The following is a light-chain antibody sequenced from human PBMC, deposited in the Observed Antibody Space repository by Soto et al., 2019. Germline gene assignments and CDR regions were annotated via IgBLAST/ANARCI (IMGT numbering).Light chain of an antibody. CDR2: AAS. V-gene: IGKV1-39*01. J-gene: IGKJ4*01. CDR1: QRISSH. Sequence: DIQMTQSPSSLSASVGDRVTIACRASQRISSHLNWYQQKPGEAPNLLIYAASSLQSGVPSRFSGSGSGTDFTITISSMQNEDFATYYCQQSYSTPLTFGGVTKV. CDR3: QQSYSTPLT.